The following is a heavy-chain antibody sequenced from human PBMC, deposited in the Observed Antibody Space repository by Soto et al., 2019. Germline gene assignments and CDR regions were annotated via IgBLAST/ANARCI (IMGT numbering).Heavy chain of an antibody. CDR3: ARILTVTSTTDAFDV. V-gene: IGHV3-11*01. Sequence: ESGGGLVKPGGSLRLSCAASGFIFSDSYMTWIRQAPGTGLEWISFIATRTTAIYYADSVKGRFTISRDDANNSLFLQMNSLRAEDTAVYYCARILTVTSTTDAFDVWGQGTMVTVS. D-gene: IGHD4-17*01. CDR1: GFIFSDSY. J-gene: IGHJ3*01. CDR2: IATRTTAI.